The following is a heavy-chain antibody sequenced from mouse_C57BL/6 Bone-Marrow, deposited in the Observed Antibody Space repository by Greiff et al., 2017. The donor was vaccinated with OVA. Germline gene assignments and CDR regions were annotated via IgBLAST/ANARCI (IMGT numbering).Heavy chain of an antibody. Sequence: QVQLKQSGAELARPGASVKLSCKASGYTFTSYGIRWVKQRTGQGLEWIGAIYPRSGNTYYNEKFKGKATLTADKSSSTAYMELRSLTSEDSAVYFCANDYYGSRFDYWGQGTTLTVSS. D-gene: IGHD1-1*01. V-gene: IGHV1-81*01. CDR3: ANDYYGSRFDY. CDR2: IYPRSGNT. CDR1: GYTFTSYG. J-gene: IGHJ2*01.